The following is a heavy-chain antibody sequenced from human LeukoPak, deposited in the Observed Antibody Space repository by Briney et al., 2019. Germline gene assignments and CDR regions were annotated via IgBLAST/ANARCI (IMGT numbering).Heavy chain of an antibody. CDR3: ARAPAEGATRRAFDI. CDR1: GGSFSGYY. Sequence: SETLSLTCAVYGGSFSGYYWSWIRQPPGKGLEWIGEINHSGSTNYNPSLKSRVTISVDTSKNQFSLKLSSVTAADTAVYYCARAPAEGATRRAFDIWGQGTMVTVSS. CDR2: INHSGST. J-gene: IGHJ3*02. V-gene: IGHV4-34*01. D-gene: IGHD1-26*01.